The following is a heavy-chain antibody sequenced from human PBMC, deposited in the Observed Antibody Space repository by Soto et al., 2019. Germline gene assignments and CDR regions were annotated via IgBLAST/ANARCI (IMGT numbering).Heavy chain of an antibody. D-gene: IGHD3-22*01. Sequence: PGGCRTLACAASGFSFIMYAMGWVRQVPGEVIGWVAAIIGMPSSTYYAGSVKGRFTICRDNSTKTLLLQMDSLMAECTAISVCAKDGYDSSRDLYHVDYWGQGIPVTV. V-gene: IGHV3-23*01. J-gene: IGHJ4*02. CDR1: GFSFIMYA. CDR2: IIGMPSST. CDR3: AKDGYDSSRDLYHVDY.